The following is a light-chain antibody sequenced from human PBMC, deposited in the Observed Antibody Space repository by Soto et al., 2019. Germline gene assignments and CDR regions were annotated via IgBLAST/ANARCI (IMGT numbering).Light chain of an antibody. CDR2: DVT. Sequence: SVLTQPASVSGSPGQSITISCTGTSSDAGGFNYVSWYQQHPGKAPKLMIYDVTNRPSGVSYRFSGSKSGNTASLTISGLQAEDEADYYCNSYTSSSTYVFGTGTKVTVL. V-gene: IGLV2-14*03. CDR1: SSDAGGFNY. J-gene: IGLJ1*01. CDR3: NSYTSSSTYV.